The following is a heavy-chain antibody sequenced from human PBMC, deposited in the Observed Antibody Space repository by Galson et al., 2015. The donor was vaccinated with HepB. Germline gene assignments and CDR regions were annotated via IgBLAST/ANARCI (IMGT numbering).Heavy chain of an antibody. J-gene: IGHJ6*02. V-gene: IGHV1-69*13. CDR1: GGTFSSYA. CDR2: IIPIFGTA. Sequence: SVKVSCKASGGTFSSYAISWVRQAPGQGLEWMGGIIPIFGTANYAQKFQGRVTITADESTSTAYMELSSLRSEDTAVYYCARDWYYYGSGSLYYYGMDVWGQGTTVTVSS. CDR3: ARDWYYYGSGSLYYYGMDV. D-gene: IGHD3-10*01.